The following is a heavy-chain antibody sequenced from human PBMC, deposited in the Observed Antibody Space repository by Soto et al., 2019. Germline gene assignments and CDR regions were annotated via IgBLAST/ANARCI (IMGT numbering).Heavy chain of an antibody. J-gene: IGHJ4*02. CDR3: ARVASGLRFLEWLSYY. CDR1: GYTFTSYD. CDR2: MNPNSGNT. Sequence: ASVKVSCKASGYTFTSYDINWVRQATGQGLEWMGWMNPNSGNTGYAQKFQGRVTMTRNTSISTAYMELSSLRSEDTAVYYCARVASGLRFLEWLSYYRGQRTLVTVSS. V-gene: IGHV1-8*01. D-gene: IGHD3-3*01.